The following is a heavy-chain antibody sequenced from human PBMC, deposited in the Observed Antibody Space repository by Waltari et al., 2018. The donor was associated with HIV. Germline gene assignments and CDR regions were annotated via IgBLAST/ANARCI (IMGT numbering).Heavy chain of an antibody. V-gene: IGHV1-2*02. D-gene: IGHD2-15*01. CDR2: INPNSGGT. CDR3: ARSLVVVAATIYYYGMDV. CDR1: GYTFTGYY. Sequence: QVQLVQSGAEVKKPGASVKVSCTASGYTFTGYYLHWVREAPAQGLEWMGWINPNSGGTNYAQKFQGRVTMTRDTSISTAYMELSRLRSDDTAVYYCARSLVVVAATIYYYGMDVWGQGTTVTVSS. J-gene: IGHJ6*02.